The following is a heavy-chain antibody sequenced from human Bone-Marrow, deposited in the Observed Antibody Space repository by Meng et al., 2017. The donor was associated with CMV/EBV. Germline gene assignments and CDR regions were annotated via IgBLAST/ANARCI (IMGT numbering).Heavy chain of an antibody. CDR3: ARKGYTLGRFGAFDI. V-gene: IGHV3-30*04. Sequence: GESLKISCAASGFTFTTFSVHWVRQAPGKGLEWVADISYDGNDKYYADSVKGRFTISRDNSKNTLYLQMNSLRAEDSAVYFCARKGYTLGRFGAFDIWGQGTMVTVSS. CDR1: GFTFTTFS. J-gene: IGHJ3*02. CDR2: ISYDGNDK. D-gene: IGHD2-2*02.